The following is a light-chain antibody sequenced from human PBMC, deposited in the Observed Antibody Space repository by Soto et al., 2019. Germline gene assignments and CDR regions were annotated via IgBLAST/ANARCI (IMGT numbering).Light chain of an antibody. V-gene: IGKV3-20*01. J-gene: IGKJ4*01. CDR2: GAS. CDR3: QQYGSSPLT. CDR1: QTVSFSY. Sequence: EIVLTQSPRTLSLSPGDRATLSCRASQTVSFSYLAWYQQKPGQAPRLLIYGASSRATGIPDRFSGSESGTDFTLTISRLEPEDFAVYYCQQYGSSPLTFGGGTKVEIK.